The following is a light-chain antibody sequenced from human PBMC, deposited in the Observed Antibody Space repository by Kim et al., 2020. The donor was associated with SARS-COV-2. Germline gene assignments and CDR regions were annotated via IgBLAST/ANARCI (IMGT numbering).Light chain of an antibody. Sequence: VSPVHTASIPCSGDNLGDKYACWYQQKPGQYPVLVTYQDSKRPSAIPERFSGSNSGNPDTLTIRGTQAMDEADYYCQAWDSSNVVFGGGTQLTVL. CDR1: NLGDKY. CDR3: QAWDSSNVV. CDR2: QDS. V-gene: IGLV3-1*01. J-gene: IGLJ2*01.